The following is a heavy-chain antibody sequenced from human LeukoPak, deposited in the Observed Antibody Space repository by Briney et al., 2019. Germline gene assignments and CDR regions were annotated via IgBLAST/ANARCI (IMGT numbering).Heavy chain of an antibody. CDR1: GGTFSSYA. CDR3: AREAAKTHYYDSS. J-gene: IGHJ4*02. D-gene: IGHD3-22*01. CDR2: IIPIFGTA. V-gene: IGHV1-69*05. Sequence: SVKVSCKASGGTFSSYAISWVRQAPGQGLEWMGGIIPIFGTANYAQKFQGRVTITTDESTSTAHMELSSLRSEDTAVYYCAREAAKTHYYDSSWGQGTLVTVSS.